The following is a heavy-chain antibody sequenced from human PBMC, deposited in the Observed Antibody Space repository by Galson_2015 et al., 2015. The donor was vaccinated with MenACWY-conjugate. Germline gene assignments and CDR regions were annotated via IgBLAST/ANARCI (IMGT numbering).Heavy chain of an antibody. CDR3: TSASARRLDGPYL. V-gene: IGHV3-15*01. CDR2: IKNKDEGGTT. J-gene: IGHJ1*01. CDR1: GFTFSKAW. Sequence: SLRLSCAASGFTFSKAWMSWVRQAPGKGLECVGRIKNKDEGGTTDYAAPVKGRFTISRDDSENTLYLQMTGLKTEDTGVYYCTSASARRLDGPYLWGQGTLVAVSS. D-gene: IGHD2-2*03.